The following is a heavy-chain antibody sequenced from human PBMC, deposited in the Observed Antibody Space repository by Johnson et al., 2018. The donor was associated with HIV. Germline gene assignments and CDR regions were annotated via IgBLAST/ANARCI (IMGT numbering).Heavy chain of an antibody. CDR1: GFTFSSYA. D-gene: IGHD1/OR15-1a*01. Sequence: QVQLVESGGGVVQPGRSLRLSCAASGFTFSSYAMHWVRQAPGKGLEWVAVISYDGSNKYYADSVKGRFTISRDNSKNTLYVERNSLRAEDTAEYYWARGSSNKRAIRVAFDIGAKGQWSPSLQ. CDR3: ARGSSNKRAIRVAFDI. J-gene: IGHJ3*02. CDR2: ISYDGSNK. V-gene: IGHV3-30*04.